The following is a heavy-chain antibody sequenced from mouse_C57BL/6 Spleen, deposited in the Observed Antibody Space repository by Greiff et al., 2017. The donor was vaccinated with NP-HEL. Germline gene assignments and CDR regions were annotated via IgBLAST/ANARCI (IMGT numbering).Heavy chain of an antibody. J-gene: IGHJ3*01. CDR3: ARKGIYGSSYPAWFAY. CDR1: GYTFTSYW. D-gene: IGHD1-1*01. CDR2: IDPSDSYT. V-gene: IGHV1-59*01. Sequence: QVQLQQPGAELVRPGPSVKLSCKASGYTFTSYWMHWVKQRPGQGLEWIGVIDPSDSYTNYNQKFKGKATLTVDTSSSTAYMQLSSLTSEDSAVYYCARKGIYGSSYPAWFAYWGQGTLVTVSA.